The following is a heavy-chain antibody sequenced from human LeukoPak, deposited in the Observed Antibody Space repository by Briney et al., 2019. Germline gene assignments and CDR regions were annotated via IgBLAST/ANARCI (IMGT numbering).Heavy chain of an antibody. V-gene: IGHV6-1*01. CDR2: TYFRSKWFN. J-gene: IGHJ4*02. D-gene: IGHD6-19*01. Sequence: SQTLSLTCDISGDSVSSNGATWIWIRQSPSRGLEWLGRTYFRSKWFNDYPVSLKGRIAVNPDTSKNRFSLQLDSVTHEDTAIYYCARAPHGSGCDFWGQGTLVTVSS. CDR1: GDSVSSNGAT. CDR3: ARAPHGSGCDF.